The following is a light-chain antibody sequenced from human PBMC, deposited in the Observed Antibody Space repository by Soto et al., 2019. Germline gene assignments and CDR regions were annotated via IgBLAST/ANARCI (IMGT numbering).Light chain of an antibody. CDR2: DVS. J-gene: IGLJ1*01. V-gene: IGLV2-11*01. CDR1: SSDVGGYNY. CDR3: CSYAGSYTFNV. Sequence: QSALTQPRSVSGSRGQSVTISCTGTSSDVGGYNYVSWYQQHPGTAPKLMIYDVSMRPSGVPDRFSGSKSANTASLTISGLQAEDEADYYCCSYAGSYTFNVFGTGTKVTVL.